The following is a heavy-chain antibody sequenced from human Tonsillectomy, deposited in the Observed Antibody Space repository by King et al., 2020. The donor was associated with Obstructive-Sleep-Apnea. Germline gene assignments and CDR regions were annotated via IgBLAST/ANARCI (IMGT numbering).Heavy chain of an antibody. V-gene: IGHV3-9*01. CDR2: VSWNSVSI. Sequence: VQLVESGGGLVQPGRSLRLSCVGSVFTFDDYAMHWVRQVPGKGLEWVSGVSWNSVSIVYADSVKGRFTISRDNAKNSLYLQMNSLSADDTALYYCAKDIAVAGMVAFDIWGQGTMVTVSS. J-gene: IGHJ3*02. CDR1: VFTFDDYA. CDR3: AKDIAVAGMVAFDI. D-gene: IGHD6-19*01.